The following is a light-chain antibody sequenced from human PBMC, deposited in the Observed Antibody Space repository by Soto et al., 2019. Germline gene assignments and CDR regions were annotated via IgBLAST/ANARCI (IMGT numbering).Light chain of an antibody. Sequence: EIVMSQSPATLSVSPGERATLSCRASQSVSSNLAWYQQKPGQAPRVLIYAASTRATGIPDRFSGSGSGTEFTLTISSLHSEDFGVYYYQQYDNWWTFGQGTKVDI. V-gene: IGKV3-15*01. CDR2: AAS. CDR1: QSVSSN. CDR3: QQYDNWWT. J-gene: IGKJ1*01.